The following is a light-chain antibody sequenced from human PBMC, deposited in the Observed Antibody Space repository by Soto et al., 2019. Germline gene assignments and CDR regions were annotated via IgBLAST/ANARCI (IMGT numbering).Light chain of an antibody. J-gene: IGLJ1*01. CDR1: SSDVGAYIY. Sequence: QSVLTQPASVSGSPAQSITMSCGGTSSDVGAYIYVSWYQQFPGKAPKLILYEVNNRPSGVSNRFSGSKSDTTASLTISGLQPEDEADYYCSAYSDIDTKVFGTGTKVTVL. CDR2: EVN. V-gene: IGLV2-14*03. CDR3: SAYSDIDTKV.